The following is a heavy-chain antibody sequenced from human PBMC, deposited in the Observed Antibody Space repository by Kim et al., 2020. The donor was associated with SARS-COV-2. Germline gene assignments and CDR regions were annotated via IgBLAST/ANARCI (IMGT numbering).Heavy chain of an antibody. CDR3: AKDGFIVVVPAAIEGIAVASQPYYFDY. D-gene: IGHD2-2*02. CDR2: ISGSGGST. V-gene: IGHV3-23*01. Sequence: GGSLRLSCAASGFTFSSYAMSWVRQAPGKGLEWVSAISGSGGSTYYADSVKGRFTISRDNSKNTLYLQMNSLRAEDTAVYYCAKDGFIVVVPAAIEGIAVASQPYYFDYWGQGTLVTVSS. J-gene: IGHJ4*02. CDR1: GFTFSSYA.